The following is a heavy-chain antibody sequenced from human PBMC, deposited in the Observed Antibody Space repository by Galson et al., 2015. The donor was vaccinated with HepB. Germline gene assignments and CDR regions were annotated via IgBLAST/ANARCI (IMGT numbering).Heavy chain of an antibody. CDR3: ARDRGDYIWGSYRYLDY. J-gene: IGHJ4*02. CDR2: IWYDGSNK. D-gene: IGHD3-16*02. Sequence: SLRLSCAASGFTFSSYGMHWVRQAPGKGLEWVAVIWYDGSNKYYADSVKGRFTISRDNSKNTLYLQMNSLRAEDTAVYYCARDRGDYIWGSYRYLDYWGQGTLVTVSS. CDR1: GFTFSSYG. V-gene: IGHV3-33*08.